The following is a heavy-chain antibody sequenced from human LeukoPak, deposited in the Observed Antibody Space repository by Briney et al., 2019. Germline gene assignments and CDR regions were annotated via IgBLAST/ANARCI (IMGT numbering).Heavy chain of an antibody. D-gene: IGHD3-3*02. V-gene: IGHV3-21*01. J-gene: IGHJ5*02. CDR1: GFTFSSYS. CDR2: ISSSSSYI. Sequence: GGSLRLSCAASGFTFSSYSMNWVRQAPGKGLEWVSSISSSSSYIYYADSVKGRFTISRDNAKNSLYLQMNSLRAEDTAVYYCARGGGPFLEWLSNWFDPWGQGTLVTVSS. CDR3: ARGGGPFLEWLSNWFDP.